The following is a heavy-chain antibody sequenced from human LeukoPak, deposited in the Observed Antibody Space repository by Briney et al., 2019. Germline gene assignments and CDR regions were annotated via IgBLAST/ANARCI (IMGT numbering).Heavy chain of an antibody. D-gene: IGHD6-13*01. Sequence: PGGSLRLSCAASGFTFSSYWMHWVRQAPGKGLVWVSRINSDGSSTSYADSVKGRFTISRDNAKNTLYLQVNSLRAEDTAVYYCARARPGIAAAADYWGQGTLVTVSS. CDR2: INSDGSST. CDR3: ARARPGIAAAADY. V-gene: IGHV3-74*01. CDR1: GFTFSSYW. J-gene: IGHJ4*02.